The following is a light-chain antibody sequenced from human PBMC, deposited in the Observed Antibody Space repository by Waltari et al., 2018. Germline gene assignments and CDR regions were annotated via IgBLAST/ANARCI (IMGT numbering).Light chain of an antibody. CDR3: QQSYSHTRT. Sequence: DIQMTQSPPSLSASAGDRVTITCRASQSISSYLNWYQQKPGIAPKLLIYAASSLQSGVPSRFSGSGSGRDFTLIISSPQPEDFATYSCQQSYSHTRTFGQGTKVEIK. CDR1: QSISSY. CDR2: AAS. J-gene: IGKJ1*01. V-gene: IGKV1-39*01.